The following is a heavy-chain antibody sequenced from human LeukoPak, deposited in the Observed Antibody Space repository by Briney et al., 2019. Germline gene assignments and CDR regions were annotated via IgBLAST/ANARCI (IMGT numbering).Heavy chain of an antibody. Sequence: PGGSLRLSCAASGFTFSNYGMHWVRQAPGKGLEWVAFMRDDEGNKYFADSVKGRFTISRDNSKNTLYLQMNSLRAEDTAVYYCAKDDPRGEWSGSYWPKADYWGQGTLVTVSS. J-gene: IGHJ4*02. CDR3: AKDDPRGEWSGSYWPKADY. CDR1: GFTFSNYG. CDR2: MRDDEGNK. D-gene: IGHD1-26*01. V-gene: IGHV3-30*02.